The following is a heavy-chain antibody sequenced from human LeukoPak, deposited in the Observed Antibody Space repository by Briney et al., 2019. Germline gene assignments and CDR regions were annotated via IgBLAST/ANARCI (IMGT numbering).Heavy chain of an antibody. CDR3: TRMTTGHDY. V-gene: IGHV4-34*01. D-gene: IGHD4-17*01. CDR2: INHSGYT. Sequence: PSATLSPTCAVTGVSFNDYSWSWVRQTPRKGLEWIGEINHSGYTNDSPSLTSRVTLSIDTSRKQFSLNLRSVSVADTGIYYCTRMTTGHDYWGQGTLVTVSS. CDR1: GVSFNDYS. J-gene: IGHJ4*02.